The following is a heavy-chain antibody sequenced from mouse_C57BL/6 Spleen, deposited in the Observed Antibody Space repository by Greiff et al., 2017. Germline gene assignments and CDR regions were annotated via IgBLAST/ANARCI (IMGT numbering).Heavy chain of an antibody. V-gene: IGHV1-69*01. J-gene: IGHJ2*01. CDR2: IDPFDSYT. CDR3: ARLDITTVVADY. D-gene: IGHD1-1*01. Sequence: QVQLQQPGAELVMPGASVKLSCKASGYTFTSYWMHWVKQRPGQGLEWIGEIDPFDSYTNYNQKFKGKSTLTVDKSSSTAYMQLSSLTSEDSAVYYCARLDITTVVADYWGQGTTLTVSS. CDR1: GYTFTSYW.